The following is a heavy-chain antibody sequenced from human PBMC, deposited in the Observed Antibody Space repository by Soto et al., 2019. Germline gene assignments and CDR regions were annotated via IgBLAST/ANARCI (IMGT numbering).Heavy chain of an antibody. CDR1: GGSISSGGYY. D-gene: IGHD2-15*01. CDR2: IYYSGST. J-gene: IGHJ4*02. CDR3: ARGSVVAATLFDY. V-gene: IGHV4-31*03. Sequence: QVQLQESGPGLVKPSQTLSLTCTVSGGSISSGGYYWSWIRQHPGKGLEWIGYIYYSGSTYYNPSLKSRVTISVDTSKNQLSLKLSYVTAADTDVYYCARGSVVAATLFDYWGQGTLVTVSS.